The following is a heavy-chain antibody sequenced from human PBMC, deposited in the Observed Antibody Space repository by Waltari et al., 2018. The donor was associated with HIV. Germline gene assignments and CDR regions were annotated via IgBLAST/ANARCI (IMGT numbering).Heavy chain of an antibody. CDR1: NASLRGNY. D-gene: IGHD2-15*01. CDR3: TRAWAEGGPQGN. V-gene: IGHV4-34*01. J-gene: IGHJ4*02. Sequence: QVQLLQWGAGLLKPSEPLSLTCAGYNASLRGNYWSWIRQPPEKGPEWIGQVEHTGNTKYKASLNSRVTISVDTSKNQFSLKMKSVTAADTAFYYCTRAWAEGGPQGNWGQGALVTVSS. CDR2: VEHTGNT.